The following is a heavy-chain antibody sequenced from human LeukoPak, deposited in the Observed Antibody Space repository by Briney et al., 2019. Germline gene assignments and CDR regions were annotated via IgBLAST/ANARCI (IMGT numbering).Heavy chain of an antibody. CDR3: ARRRGTPHWYFDL. CDR2: IYPGDSDT. D-gene: IGHD1-1*01. V-gene: IGHV5-51*01. Sequence: GESLKISCKGSGYSFTSYWIGWVRQMPGKGLEWMGIIYPGDSDTGYSPSFQGQVTISADKSISTACLQWSSLKASDTAMYYCARRRGTPHWYFDLWGRGTLVTVSS. J-gene: IGHJ2*01. CDR1: GYSFTSYW.